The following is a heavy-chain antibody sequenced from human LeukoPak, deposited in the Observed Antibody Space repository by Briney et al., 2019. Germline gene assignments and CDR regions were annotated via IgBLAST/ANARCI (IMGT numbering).Heavy chain of an antibody. CDR2: IFYSGST. CDR1: GGSIRSYY. V-gene: IGHV4-59*01. Sequence: SETLSLTCTVSGGSIRSYYWSWIRQPPGKGLEWIGYIFYSGSTNCNPSLKSRVTISVDTSKNQFSLRLSSVTAADTAVYYCARGTRHYYASSGYYGYFDYWGQGTPVTVSS. CDR3: ARGTRHYYASSGYYGYFDY. J-gene: IGHJ4*02. D-gene: IGHD3-22*01.